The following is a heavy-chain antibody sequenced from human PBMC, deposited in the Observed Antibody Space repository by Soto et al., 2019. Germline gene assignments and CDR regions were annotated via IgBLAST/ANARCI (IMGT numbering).Heavy chain of an antibody. D-gene: IGHD1-26*01. Sequence: GSLRLSCAASGFPFRRYWMHWVRQAPGKGLVWVSRIKSDGTNVTYADSVKGRFTISRDTVKNTLFLQMNSLRVEDTAVYYCASEVDYYYYGMDVWGQGTTVTVSS. V-gene: IGHV3-74*01. CDR3: ASEVDYYYYGMDV. CDR2: IKSDGTNV. CDR1: GFPFRRYW. J-gene: IGHJ6*02.